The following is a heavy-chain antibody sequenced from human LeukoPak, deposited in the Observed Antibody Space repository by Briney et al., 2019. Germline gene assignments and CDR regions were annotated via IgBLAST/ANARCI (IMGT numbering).Heavy chain of an antibody. Sequence: GGSLRLSCAAPGFTFSSYAMSWVRQAPGKGLEWVSAISGSGVSTYYADSVKGRFTISRDNSKTTLYLQMNSPIAEDTAVYYCAKCCSGGSCYNPSLPSRTSSYYFDYWGQGTLVTVSS. CDR3: AKCCSGGSCYNPSLPSRTSSYYFDY. CDR2: ISGSGVST. CDR1: GFTFSSYA. D-gene: IGHD2-15*01. J-gene: IGHJ4*02. V-gene: IGHV3-23*01.